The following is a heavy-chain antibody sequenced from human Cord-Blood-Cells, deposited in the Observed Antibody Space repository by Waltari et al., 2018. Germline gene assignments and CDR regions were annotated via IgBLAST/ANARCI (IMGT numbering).Heavy chain of an antibody. CDR2: IYYSGST. CDR1: GGSISSYY. CDR3: ARPYCSGGSCYSGWFDP. J-gene: IGHJ5*02. D-gene: IGHD2-15*01. Sequence: QVQLQESGPGLVKPSETLSLTCTVSGGSISSYYWSWIRQPPGKGLEWIGYIYYSGSTNDNPSLKSRVTVSVDTSKNQFSLKLSSVTAADTAVYYCARPYCSGGSCYSGWFDPWGQGTLVTVSS. V-gene: IGHV4-59*08.